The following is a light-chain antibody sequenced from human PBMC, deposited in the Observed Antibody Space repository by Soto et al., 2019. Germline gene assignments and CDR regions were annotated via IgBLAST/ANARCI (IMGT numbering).Light chain of an antibody. J-gene: IGKJ3*01. CDR2: GAS. CDR3: QQYGHSPET. CDR1: HSVYNRY. V-gene: IGKV3-20*01. Sequence: EIVLTQSPGTLSLSPGERATLSCRASHSVYNRYLAWYQQKPGQAPRLLMYGASTRATGIPDRFSGSGSGTDFTLTTNRLEPEDFAVYYCQQYGHSPETFGPGTKVDIK.